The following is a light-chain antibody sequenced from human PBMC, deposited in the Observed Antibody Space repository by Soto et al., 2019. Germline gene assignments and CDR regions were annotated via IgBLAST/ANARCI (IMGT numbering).Light chain of an antibody. J-gene: IGKJ1*01. V-gene: IGKV1-5*03. CDR1: QTISSW. CDR3: QHYNSYSEA. Sequence: DIQMTQSPSTLSGSVGDRVTITCRASQTISSWLAWYQQKPGKAPKLLIHKASTLKSGVPSRFSGSGSGTEFTLTISSLQPDDFATYYCQHYNSYSEAFGQGTKVEL. CDR2: KAS.